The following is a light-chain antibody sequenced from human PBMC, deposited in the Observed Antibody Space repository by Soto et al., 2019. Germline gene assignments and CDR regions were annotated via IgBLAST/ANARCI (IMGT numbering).Light chain of an antibody. CDR2: RSP. J-gene: IGKJ1*01. CDR1: QDLDNW. CDR3: QQYSSYWT. V-gene: IGKV1-5*03. Sequence: ILMSQSPSSLSASVGDRVTITCRASQDLDNWFAWNQQKSGKAPQLLIYRSPSLKTGVPSRFRGFGSGTEYTLTINGLQPDDFATYYWQQYSSYWTYGQGTTVEI.